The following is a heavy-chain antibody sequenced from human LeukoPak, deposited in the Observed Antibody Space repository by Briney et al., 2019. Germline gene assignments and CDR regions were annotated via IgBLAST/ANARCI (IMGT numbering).Heavy chain of an antibody. CDR1: GYTFTSYG. J-gene: IGHJ5*02. CDR3: ARGLARKGGIAAVWVWFDP. V-gene: IGHV1-18*01. CDR2: ISAYNGNT. D-gene: IGHD6-13*01. Sequence: ASVKVSCKASGYTFTSYGISWVRQAPGQGLEWMGWISAYNGNTNYAQNLQGRVTMTIDTSTSTAYMELRSLRSDDTAVYYCARGLARKGGIAAVWVWFDPWGQGTLVTVSS.